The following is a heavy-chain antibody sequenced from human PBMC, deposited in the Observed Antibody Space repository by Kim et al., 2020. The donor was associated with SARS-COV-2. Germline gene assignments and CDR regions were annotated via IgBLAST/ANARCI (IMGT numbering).Heavy chain of an antibody. CDR2: IYSDGTT. CDR3: ARDFPWLGESY. Sequence: GGSLRLSCAASGFTVSSNYMSWVRQAPGKGLEWVSLIYSDGTTYYADSVKGRFTISRDNSKNTLYLQMNSLGAEDTAVYYCARDFPWLGESYWGQGTLVTVSS. V-gene: IGHV3-53*01. D-gene: IGHD3-10*01. J-gene: IGHJ4*02. CDR1: GFTVSSNY.